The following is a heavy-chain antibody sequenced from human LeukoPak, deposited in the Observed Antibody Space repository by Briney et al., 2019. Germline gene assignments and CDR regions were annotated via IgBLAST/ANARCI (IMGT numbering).Heavy chain of an antibody. J-gene: IGHJ3*02. CDR3: AKDRGVYGVGAFDI. V-gene: IGHV3-33*06. CDR2: IWYDGSKE. CDR1: GFTFSRNG. Sequence: GRSLRLSCAASGFTFSRNGMHWVRQAPGKGLEWVAVIWYDGSKEYYGDSVRGRFTISRDNSKNTLYLQLNSLRAEDAAVYYCAKDRGVYGVGAFDIWGQGTMVTVSS. D-gene: IGHD4-17*01.